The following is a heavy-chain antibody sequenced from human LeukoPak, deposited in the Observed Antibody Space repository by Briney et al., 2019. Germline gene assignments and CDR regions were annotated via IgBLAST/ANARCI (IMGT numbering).Heavy chain of an antibody. CDR2: IYYSGST. CDR3: ARSLGYCSSTSCPPEALWYFDL. V-gene: IGHV4-59*01. CDR1: GGSISSYY. D-gene: IGHD2-2*01. J-gene: IGHJ2*01. Sequence: PSETLSLTCTVSGGSISSYYWSWIRQPPGKGLEWIGYIYYSGSTNYNPSLKSRVTISVDTSKNQFSLKLSSVTAADTAVYYCARSLGYCSSTSCPPEALWYFDLWGRGTLVTVSS.